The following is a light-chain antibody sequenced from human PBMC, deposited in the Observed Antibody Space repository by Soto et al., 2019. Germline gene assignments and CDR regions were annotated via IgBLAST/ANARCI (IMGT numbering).Light chain of an antibody. CDR3: QQYLYWSPTFA. CDR1: QSISSN. Sequence: EIVMTQSPATLSVSPGERVTLSCRASQSISSNLAWYQQKPGQAPRLLIYAASARATGTPARFSGSGSGTDFSLAISSLQSEDFAVYYCQQYLYWSPTFALGQGTKLEIK. CDR2: AAS. V-gene: IGKV3D-15*01. J-gene: IGKJ2*01.